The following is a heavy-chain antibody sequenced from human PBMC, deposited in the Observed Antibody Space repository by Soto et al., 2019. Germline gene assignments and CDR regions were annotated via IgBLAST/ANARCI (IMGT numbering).Heavy chain of an antibody. V-gene: IGHV4-4*09. CDR2: HHSDST. D-gene: IGHD3-16*01. CDR3: ATYTVGEGGRGY. CDR1: GGSMRGQH. J-gene: IGHJ4*02. Sequence: QVQLQESGPGLVKPSETLSLTCTVSGGSMRGQHWSWIRRPPGKGLEWIGHHSDSTNYNPSLKSRITISTDPSKNQFSLKLSSVTAAGTAVYYCATYTVGEGGRGYWGQGTLVTVSS.